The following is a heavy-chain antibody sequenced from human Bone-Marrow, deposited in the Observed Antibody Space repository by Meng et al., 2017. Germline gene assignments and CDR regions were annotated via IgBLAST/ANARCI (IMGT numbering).Heavy chain of an antibody. CDR2: IKQDGSEK. J-gene: IGHJ4*02. CDR1: GFTFSSYW. D-gene: IGHD3-3*01. V-gene: IGHV3-7*01. Sequence: GESLKISCAASGFTFSSYWMSWVRQAPGKGLEWVANIKQDGSEKYYVDSVKGRFTISRDNAKNTLYLQMNSLRAEETAAYYCARIRGDHYDFWSGYYGLDYWGQGTLVTVSS. CDR3: ARIRGDHYDFWSGYYGLDY.